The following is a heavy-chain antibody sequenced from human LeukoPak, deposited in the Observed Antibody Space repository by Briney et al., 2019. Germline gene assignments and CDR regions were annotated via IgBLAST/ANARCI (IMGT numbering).Heavy chain of an antibody. CDR3: ARDLGYCSGGSCRIFDY. CDR2: INPNSGAT. V-gene: IGHV1-2*07. Sequence: ASVTVSCKASGYTFTGYYLHWVRQAPGQGLEWMGWINPNSGATNYARKFRGRGTMTRDTSISAAYMELSSLRSDDTAVYYCARDLGYCSGGSCRIFDYWGQGTLVTVSS. J-gene: IGHJ4*02. D-gene: IGHD2-15*01. CDR1: GYTFTGYY.